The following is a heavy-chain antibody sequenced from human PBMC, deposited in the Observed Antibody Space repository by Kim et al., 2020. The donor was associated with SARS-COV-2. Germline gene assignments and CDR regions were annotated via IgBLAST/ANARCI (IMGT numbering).Heavy chain of an antibody. D-gene: IGHD4-17*01. CDR2: IYYSGST. Sequence: SETLSLTCTVSGGSVSSGSYYWSWIRQPPGKGLEWIGYIYYSGSTNYNPSLKSRVTISVDTSKNQFSLKLSSVTAADTAVYYCARSYLYGDFDYWGQGTL. V-gene: IGHV4-61*01. CDR1: GGSVSSGSYY. J-gene: IGHJ4*02. CDR3: ARSYLYGDFDY.